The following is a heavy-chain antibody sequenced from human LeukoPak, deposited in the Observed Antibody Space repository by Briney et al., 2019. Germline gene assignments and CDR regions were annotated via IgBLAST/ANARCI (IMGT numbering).Heavy chain of an antibody. V-gene: IGHV3-23*01. CDR3: AIMHPYYDGSGYWVQ. CDR2: ISTSGGSS. D-gene: IGHD3-22*01. Sequence: GGSLRLSCAASGFTFSSYAMSWVRQAPGKVLEWVSGISTSGGSSSYADSVKGRFTISRDNPRNTLYMQMNSLRAEDTALYYCAIMHPYYDGSGYWVQWGQGTLVTVSS. J-gene: IGHJ4*02. CDR1: GFTFSSYA.